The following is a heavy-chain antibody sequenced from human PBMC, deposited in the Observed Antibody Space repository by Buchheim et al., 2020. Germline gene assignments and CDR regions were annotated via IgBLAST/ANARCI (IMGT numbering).Heavy chain of an antibody. CDR1: GFTFSSYG. J-gene: IGHJ5*02. CDR3: ARGKVYGDYYNWFDP. Sequence: QVQLVESGGGVVQPGRSLRLSCAASGFTFSSYGMHWVRQAPGKGLEWVAVIWYDGSNKYYADSVKGRFTISRDNSKNTLYLQMNSLRAEDTAVYYCARGKVYGDYYNWFDPWGQGTL. CDR2: IWYDGSNK. V-gene: IGHV3-33*01. D-gene: IGHD4-17*01.